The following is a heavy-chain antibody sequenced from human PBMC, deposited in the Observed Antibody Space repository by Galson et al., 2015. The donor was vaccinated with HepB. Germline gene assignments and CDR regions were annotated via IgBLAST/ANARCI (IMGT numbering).Heavy chain of an antibody. J-gene: IGHJ6*03. D-gene: IGHD5-12*01. CDR3: AKESGYSGYDWSGYYYYYYYMDV. CDR1: GFTFSSYG. V-gene: IGHV3-30*18. Sequence: SLRLSCAASGFTFSSYGMHWVRQAPGKGLEWVAVISYDGSNKYYADSVKGRFTISRDNSKNTLYLQMNSLRAEDTAVYYCAKESGYSGYDWSGYYYYYYYMDVWGKGATVTVSS. CDR2: ISYDGSNK.